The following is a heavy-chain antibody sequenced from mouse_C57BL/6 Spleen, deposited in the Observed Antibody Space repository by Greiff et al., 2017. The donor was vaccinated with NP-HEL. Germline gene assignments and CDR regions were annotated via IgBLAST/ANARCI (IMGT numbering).Heavy chain of an antibody. CDR2: IWSGGST. V-gene: IGHV2-2*01. CDR3: ARPYYDYGGDY. CDR1: GFSLTSYG. D-gene: IGHD2-4*01. Sequence: VKLVESGPGLVQPSQSLSITCTVSGFSLTSYGVHWVRQSPGKGLEWLGVIWSGGSTDYNAAFISRLSISKDNSKSQVFFKMNSLQADDTAIYYCARPYYDYGGDYWGQGTSVTVSS. J-gene: IGHJ4*01.